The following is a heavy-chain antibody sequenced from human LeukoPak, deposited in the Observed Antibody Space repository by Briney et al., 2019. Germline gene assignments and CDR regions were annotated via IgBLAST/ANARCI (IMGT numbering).Heavy chain of an antibody. J-gene: IGHJ3*01. V-gene: IGHV3-20*04. Sequence: PGGSLRLSCAASGFTFDDYGMNWVRQPPGKGLEWVCNINGNGGSTSYADSLKGRLTISRDNAKRSLYLQMNSLRAEDTAMYFCARRMPGDAFDVWGQGTMVTVSS. CDR1: GFTFDDYG. D-gene: IGHD2-2*01. CDR2: INGNGGST. CDR3: ARRMPGDAFDV.